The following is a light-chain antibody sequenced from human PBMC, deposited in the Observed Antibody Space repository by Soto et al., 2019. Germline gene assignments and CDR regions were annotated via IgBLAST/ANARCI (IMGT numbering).Light chain of an antibody. V-gene: IGKV3-11*01. CDR1: ESVGRH. CDR2: GAS. Sequence: EVVVTQSPATLSVSPGERATLSCRASESVGRHLAWYQQKPGQAPRLLIYGASIRATGIPARFSGSGSGTDFTLTISSLEPDDFAVYYCQQRADWPITFGQGTRLEIK. CDR3: QQRADWPIT. J-gene: IGKJ5*01.